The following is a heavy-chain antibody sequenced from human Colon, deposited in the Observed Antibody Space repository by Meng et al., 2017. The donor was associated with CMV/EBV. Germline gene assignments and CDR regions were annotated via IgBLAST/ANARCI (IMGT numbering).Heavy chain of an antibody. J-gene: IGHJ1*01. Sequence: QVQLHEGGPGLVKPSETLSLTCTVSGGSISGHYWTWIRRPAGEGLQWLGRIYSNGRIDENYSLRSRVTISVDTSKNQLSLRLTSVTAADTAVYYCGRAGARGVPIDVWGRGTLVTASS. CDR2: IYSNGRI. CDR1: GGSISGHY. V-gene: IGHV4-4*07. D-gene: IGHD3-10*01. CDR3: GRAGARGVPIDV.